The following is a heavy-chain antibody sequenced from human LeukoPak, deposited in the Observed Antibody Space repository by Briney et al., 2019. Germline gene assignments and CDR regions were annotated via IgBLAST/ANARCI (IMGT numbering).Heavy chain of an antibody. CDR3: AKFSKLRGEAY. Sequence: GGSLRLSCAAPGFTFSSYAMSWVRQAPGKGLEWVSAISGSGGSTYYADAVEGRFTISRDNSKNTLYLQMNSLRAEDTAVYYCAKFSKLRGEAYWGQGTLVTVSS. V-gene: IGHV3-23*01. CDR2: ISGSGGST. J-gene: IGHJ4*02. D-gene: IGHD3-16*01. CDR1: GFTFSSYA.